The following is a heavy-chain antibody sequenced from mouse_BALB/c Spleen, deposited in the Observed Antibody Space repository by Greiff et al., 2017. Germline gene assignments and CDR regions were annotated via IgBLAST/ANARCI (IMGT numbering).Heavy chain of an antibody. V-gene: IGHV1-7*01. J-gene: IGHJ3*01. CDR2: INPSTGYT. CDR3: ARYCDGYYAWFAY. Sequence: VQLQQSGAELAKPGASVKMSCKASGYTFTSYWMHWVKQRPGQGLEWIGYINPSTGYTEYNQKFKDKATLTADKSSSTAYMQLSSLTSEDSAVYDCARYCDGYYAWFAYWGQGTLVTVSA. D-gene: IGHD2-3*01. CDR1: GYTFTSYW.